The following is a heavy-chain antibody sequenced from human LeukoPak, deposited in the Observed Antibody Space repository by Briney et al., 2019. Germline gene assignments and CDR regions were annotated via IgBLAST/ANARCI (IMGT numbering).Heavy chain of an antibody. CDR2: INDDETVT. V-gene: IGHV3-74*01. CDR3: ARDLGSGGSCYRN. J-gene: IGHJ4*02. CDR1: GFTFSSYW. Sequence: GGSLRLSCAASGFTFSSYWMHWVRQAPGKGLVWVSRINDDETVTNYADSVKGRLTISRDNAKNTLYLQMNSLRAEDTAVYFCARDLGSGGSCYRNWGQGTLVTVSS. D-gene: IGHD2-15*01.